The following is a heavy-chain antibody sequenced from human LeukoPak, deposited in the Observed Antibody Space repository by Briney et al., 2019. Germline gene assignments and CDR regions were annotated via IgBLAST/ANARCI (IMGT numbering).Heavy chain of an antibody. V-gene: IGHV1-18*01. J-gene: IGHJ6*02. Sequence: ASVKVSCKASGYTFTSYGISWVRQAPGQGLEWMGWISAYNGNTNYAQKLQGRVTMTTDTSTSTAYMELRSLRSDDTAVYYCARGNSNGWQYYYYGMDVWGQGTTVTVSS. D-gene: IGHD6-19*01. CDR1: GYTFTSYG. CDR2: ISAYNGNT. CDR3: ARGNSNGWQYYYYGMDV.